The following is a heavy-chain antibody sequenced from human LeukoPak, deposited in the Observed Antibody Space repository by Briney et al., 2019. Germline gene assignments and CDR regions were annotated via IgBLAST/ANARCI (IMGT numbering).Heavy chain of an antibody. Sequence: SETLSLTCTVSGGSISSSSYYWGWIRQPPGKGLEWIGNIYYSGSTYYNPSLKSRVTISVDTSKNQFSLNLSSVTAADTAVCYCARDADIHFDWFDPWGQGTLVTVSS. J-gene: IGHJ5*02. CDR1: GGSISSSSYY. D-gene: IGHD3-9*01. CDR3: ARDADIHFDWFDP. V-gene: IGHV4-39*07. CDR2: IYYSGST.